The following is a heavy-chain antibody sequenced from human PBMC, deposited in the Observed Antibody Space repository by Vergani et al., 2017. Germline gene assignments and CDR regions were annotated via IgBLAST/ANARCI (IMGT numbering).Heavy chain of an antibody. V-gene: IGHV3-23*04. CDR3: AKSRQLADAFDI. J-gene: IGHJ3*02. CDR2: ISGSGGST. D-gene: IGHD6-13*01. CDR1: GFTFSSYA. Sequence: VQLVESGGGLVQPGGSLRLSCAASGFTFSSYAMSWVRQAPGKGLEWVSAISGSGGSTYYADSVKGRFTISRDNAKNSLYLQMNSLRAEDTAVYYCAKSRQLADAFDIWGQGTMVTVSS.